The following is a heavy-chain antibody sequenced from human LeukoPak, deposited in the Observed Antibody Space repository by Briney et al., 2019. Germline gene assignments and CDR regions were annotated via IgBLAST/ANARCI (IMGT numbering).Heavy chain of an antibody. J-gene: IGHJ4*02. CDR1: GFTFSSSW. D-gene: IGHD2-15*01. CDR2: IKQDGSGK. Sequence: GGSLRLSCAASGFTFSSSWMSWVRQAPGKGLEWVANIKQDGSGKYYVDSVKGRFSISRDNAKNSLYLQMNSLRAEDTAVYYCAKVPSGGFDYWGQGTLVTVSS. V-gene: IGHV3-7*03. CDR3: AKVPSGGFDY.